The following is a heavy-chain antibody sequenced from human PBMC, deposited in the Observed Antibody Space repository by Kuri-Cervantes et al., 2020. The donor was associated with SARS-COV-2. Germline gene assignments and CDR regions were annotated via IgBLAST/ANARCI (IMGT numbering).Heavy chain of an antibody. D-gene: IGHD3-10*01. J-gene: IGHJ4*02. CDR1: GGSFSGYY. CDR3: ARGQRITMVRGVMGFDY. Sequence: SETLSLTCAVYGGSFSGYYWSWIRQPPGKGLEWIGEINHSGSTNYNPSLKSRVTISVDTSKNQFSLKLSSVTAADTAVYYCARGQRITMVRGVMGFDYWGQGTLVTVSS. V-gene: IGHV4-34*01. CDR2: INHSGST.